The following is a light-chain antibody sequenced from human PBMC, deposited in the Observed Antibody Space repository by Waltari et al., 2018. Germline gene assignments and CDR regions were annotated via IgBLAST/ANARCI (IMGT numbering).Light chain of an antibody. V-gene: IGLV2-14*01. CDR3: SSYTSSSTRV. CDR2: EVS. CDR1: SSDVGGYNY. J-gene: IGLJ3*02. Sequence: QSALTQPASVSGSPGQSITISCTGTSSDVGGYNYVSWYQQHPGKAPKLMIYEVSNRPSGVSKRFSGSKSGNTASLTISGLQAEDEADYYCSSYTSSSTRVFGGWTKLTVL.